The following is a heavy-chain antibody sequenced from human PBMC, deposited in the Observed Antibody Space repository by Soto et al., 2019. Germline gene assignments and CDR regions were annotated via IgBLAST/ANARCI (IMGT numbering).Heavy chain of an antibody. CDR2: IIPIFGTA. D-gene: IGHD6-6*01. CDR3: ARAEPYSSFEREGAFDI. J-gene: IGHJ3*02. Sequence: GASVKVSCKASGGTFSSYAISWVRQAPGQGLEWMGGIIPIFGTANYAQKFQGRVTITADESTSTAYMELSSLRSEDTAVYYCARAEPYSSFEREGAFDIWGQGTMVTVSS. CDR1: GGTFSSYA. V-gene: IGHV1-69*13.